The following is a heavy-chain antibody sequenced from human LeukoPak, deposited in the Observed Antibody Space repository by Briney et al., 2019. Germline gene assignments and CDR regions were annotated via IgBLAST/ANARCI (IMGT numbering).Heavy chain of an antibody. CDR3: VKDSSGPISNFDS. CDR2: ISSNGGST. D-gene: IGHD6-19*01. V-gene: IGHV3-64D*06. Sequence: GGSLRLSCSASGFTFSSYAMHWVRQAPGKGLECVSAISSNGGSTYYADSVKGRFTISRDNSKNTLYLQMSSLRAEDTAVYYCVKDSSGPISNFDSWGQGTLVPVS. CDR1: GFTFSSYA. J-gene: IGHJ4*02.